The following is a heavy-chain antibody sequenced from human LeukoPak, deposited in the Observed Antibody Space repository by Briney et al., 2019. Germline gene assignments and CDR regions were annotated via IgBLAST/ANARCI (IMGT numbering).Heavy chain of an antibody. J-gene: IGHJ4*02. CDR3: ARDPLRFLEWPHRGGFDY. V-gene: IGHV3-30*04. CDR1: GFTFSSYA. CDR2: ISYDGSNK. Sequence: GGSLRLSCAASGFTFSSYAMHWVRQAPGKGLEWVAVISYDGSNKYYADSVKGRFTISRDNSKNTLYLQMNSLRAEDTAVYYCARDPLRFLEWPHRGGFDYWGQGTLVTVSS. D-gene: IGHD3-3*01.